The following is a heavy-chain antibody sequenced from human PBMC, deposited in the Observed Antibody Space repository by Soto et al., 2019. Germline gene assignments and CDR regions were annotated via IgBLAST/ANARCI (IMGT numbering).Heavy chain of an antibody. V-gene: IGHV3-7*01. D-gene: IGHD6-6*01. Sequence: GGSLRLSCAGSGFIFGSYWMSWVRQAPGKGLEWVANINRDGSGKYYEDSVKGRITISRDNAKNSLYLQINSLRVEDTAVYYCARGHTGSSGIYWGPGALVTVS. CDR3: ARGHTGSSGIY. J-gene: IGHJ4*02. CDR1: GFIFGSYW. CDR2: INRDGSGK.